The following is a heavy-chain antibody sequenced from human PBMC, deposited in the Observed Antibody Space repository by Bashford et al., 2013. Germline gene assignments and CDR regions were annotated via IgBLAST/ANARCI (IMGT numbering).Heavy chain of an antibody. J-gene: IGHJ4*02. V-gene: IGHV3-30*04. CDR2: ISYDGSNK. D-gene: IGHD2-15*01. CDR3: ARASMDPTVVVAATHHFDY. Sequence: VRQAPGKGLEWVAVISYDGSNKYYADSVKGRFTISRDNSKNTLYLQMNSLRAEDTAVYYCARASMDPTVVVAATHHFDYWGQGTLVTVSS.